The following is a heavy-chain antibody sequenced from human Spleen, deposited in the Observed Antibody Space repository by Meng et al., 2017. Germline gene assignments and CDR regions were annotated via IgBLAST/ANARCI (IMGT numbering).Heavy chain of an antibody. CDR3: ANLDSGSWYLGY. CDR2: ISNSGGGT. CDR1: GFTFSSYA. Sequence: GESLKISCAASGFTFSSYAMTWVRQAPGKGLEWVSTISNSGGGTYYADSVKGRFTISRDTSKNTLYLQMNSLRAEDTAVYYCANLDSGSWYLGYWGQGTLVTVSS. D-gene: IGHD6-13*01. V-gene: IGHV3-23*01. J-gene: IGHJ4*02.